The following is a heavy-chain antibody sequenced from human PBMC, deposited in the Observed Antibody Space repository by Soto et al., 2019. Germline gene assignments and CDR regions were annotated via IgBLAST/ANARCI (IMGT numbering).Heavy chain of an antibody. Sequence: ASVKVSCKASGATFSSYAISWVRQAPGQGLEWMGGIIPIFGTANYAQKFQGRVTITADESTSTAYIELSSLRSEDTAVYYCARDLGPRIAARPSWFDPWGQGXLVTVYS. J-gene: IGHJ5*02. V-gene: IGHV1-69*13. CDR1: GATFSSYA. CDR3: ARDLGPRIAARPSWFDP. CDR2: IIPIFGTA. D-gene: IGHD6-6*01.